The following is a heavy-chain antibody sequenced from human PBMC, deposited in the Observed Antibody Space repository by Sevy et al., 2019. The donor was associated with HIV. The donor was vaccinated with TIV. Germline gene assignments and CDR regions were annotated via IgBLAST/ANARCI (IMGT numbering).Heavy chain of an antibody. D-gene: IGHD3-22*01. Sequence: SDTLSLTCTVSGGSISSGDYYWSWIRQPPGKGLEWIGYIYYSGSTYYNPSLKSRVTISVDTSKNQFSLKLSSVTAADTAVYYCANSDSSGYYLDYWGQGTLVTVSS. CDR3: ANSDSSGYYLDY. CDR2: IYYSGST. CDR1: GGSISSGDYY. J-gene: IGHJ4*02. V-gene: IGHV4-30-4*02.